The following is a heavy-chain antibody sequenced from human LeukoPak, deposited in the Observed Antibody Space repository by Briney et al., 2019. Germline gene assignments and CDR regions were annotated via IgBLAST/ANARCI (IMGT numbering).Heavy chain of an antibody. Sequence: PSETLSLTCTVSGGSISSYYLSWIRQPAGKGLEWIGRIYSRGTTYNPSLKSRVTMSADTSRNHVSLTLNSVTAADTAVYCCARDSGTTGEVKFDPWGQGTLVTVSS. CDR3: ARDSGTTGEVKFDP. V-gene: IGHV4-4*07. CDR1: GGSISSYY. D-gene: IGHD3-10*01. CDR2: IYSRGT. J-gene: IGHJ5*02.